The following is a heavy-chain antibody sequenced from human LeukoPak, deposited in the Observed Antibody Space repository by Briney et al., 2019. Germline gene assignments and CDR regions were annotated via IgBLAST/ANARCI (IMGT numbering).Heavy chain of an antibody. CDR1: GYTFTSYD. CDR2: INPSGGST. CDR3: ARNQDYYYYYMDV. V-gene: IGHV1-46*01. D-gene: IGHD1-14*01. Sequence: ASVRASCTASGYTFTSYDINWVRQAPGQGLEWMGIINPSGGSTSYAQKFQGRVTMTRDTSTSTVYMELSSLRSEDTAVYYCARNQDYYYYYMDVWGKGTTVTVSS. J-gene: IGHJ6*03.